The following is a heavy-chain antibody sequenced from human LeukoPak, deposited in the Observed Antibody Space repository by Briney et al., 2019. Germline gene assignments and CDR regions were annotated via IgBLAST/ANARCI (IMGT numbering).Heavy chain of an antibody. D-gene: IGHD3-22*01. Sequence: SQTLSLTCAISGVSVSSNIAAWNWIRQSPSRGLEWLGRTYYRSKLYNNYAVSVKSRIPINPDTSKNQFSLQLNSVTPEDTAVYYCARGLHYYDSSGYDYWGQGTLVTVSS. CDR1: GVSVSSNIAA. V-gene: IGHV6-1*01. CDR3: ARGLHYYDSSGYDY. CDR2: TYYRSKLYN. J-gene: IGHJ4*02.